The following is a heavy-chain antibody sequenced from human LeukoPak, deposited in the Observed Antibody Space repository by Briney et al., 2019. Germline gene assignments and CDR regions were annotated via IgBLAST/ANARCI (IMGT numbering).Heavy chain of an antibody. J-gene: IGHJ3*02. CDR1: GGSISSYY. V-gene: IGHV4-4*07. Sequence: SETLSLTCTVSGGSISSYYWSWIRHPAGKGLEWIGPIYTSGSPTYNPSLKGRVTIPVDTSKNQFSLKLSSVTAADTAVYYCSRFGYCSSNICYGDAFGIWGQGTMVTVSS. CDR2: IYTSGSP. CDR3: SRFGYCSSNICYGDAFGI. D-gene: IGHD2-2*01.